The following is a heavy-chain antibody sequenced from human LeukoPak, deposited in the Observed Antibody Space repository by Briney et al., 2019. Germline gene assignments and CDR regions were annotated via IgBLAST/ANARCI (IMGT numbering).Heavy chain of an antibody. D-gene: IGHD4-11*01. J-gene: IGHJ5*02. CDR3: ARDSSEPVTSPLAFDP. Sequence: PGGSLRLSCAASGFTVSSNYMTWVRQAPGKGLEWVSVIYSGGGTFYADSVKGRFTISRDNSKNTLYLQMNSLRAEDTAVYYCARDSSEPVTSPLAFDPWGQGTLVTVSS. CDR1: GFTVSSNY. CDR2: IYSGGGT. V-gene: IGHV3-66*02.